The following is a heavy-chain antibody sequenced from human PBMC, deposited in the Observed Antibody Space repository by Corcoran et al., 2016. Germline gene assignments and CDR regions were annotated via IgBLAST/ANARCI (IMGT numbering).Heavy chain of an antibody. CDR1: GGSFSGYY. V-gene: IGHV4-34*01. CDR3: ARGRGRWLQLDYFDY. J-gene: IGHJ4*02. CDR2: INHSGST. D-gene: IGHD5-12*01. Sequence: QVQLQQWGAGLLKPSETLSLTCAVYGGSFSGYYWSWIRQPPGKGLEWIGEINHSGSTNYNPSLKSRVTISVDTSKNQFSLKLSSVTAADTAVYYCARGRGRWLQLDYFDYWGQGTLVTVSS.